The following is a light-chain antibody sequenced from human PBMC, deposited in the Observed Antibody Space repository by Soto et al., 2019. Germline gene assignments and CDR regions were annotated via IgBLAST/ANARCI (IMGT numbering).Light chain of an antibody. CDR2: GAS. CDR1: QSIRSSF. V-gene: IGKV3-20*01. CDR3: PQYANSTIT. J-gene: IGKJ5*01. Sequence: QSPGXXSLXXXERASXSWGGSQSIRSSFLPWYQQKPGQSPRLLIYGASSRATGIPDRFSGTGSETDFTLTISRLEPEEFAVYYCPQYANSTITFGPLTRLEI.